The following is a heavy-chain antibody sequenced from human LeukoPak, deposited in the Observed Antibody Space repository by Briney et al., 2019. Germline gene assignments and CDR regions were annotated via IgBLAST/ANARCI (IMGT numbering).Heavy chain of an antibody. Sequence: PGRSLRLSCAASGFTFSSYAMSWVRQAPGKGLEWVSAISGSGGSTYYADSVKGRFTISRDNSKNTLYLQMNGLRAEDTAVYYCAKGAPSPKGYCSGGSCYHYFDYWGQGTLVTVSS. CDR1: GFTFSSYA. CDR3: AKGAPSPKGYCSGGSCYHYFDY. CDR2: ISGSGGST. J-gene: IGHJ4*02. D-gene: IGHD2-15*01. V-gene: IGHV3-23*01.